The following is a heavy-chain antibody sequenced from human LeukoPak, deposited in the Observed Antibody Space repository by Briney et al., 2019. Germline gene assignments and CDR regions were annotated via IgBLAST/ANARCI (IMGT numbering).Heavy chain of an antibody. J-gene: IGHJ4*02. CDR3: AREYSGSYYFDY. CDR1: GGATSSYY. Sequence: PSETLSLTCTISGGATSSYYCSCIRQPPQKGLEWIGYIYYSGSTNYNPSLKSRVTISVDTSKNQFSLKLSSVTAADTAVYYCAREYSGSYYFDYWGQGTLVTVSS. D-gene: IGHD1-26*01. CDR2: IYYSGST. V-gene: IGHV4-59*01.